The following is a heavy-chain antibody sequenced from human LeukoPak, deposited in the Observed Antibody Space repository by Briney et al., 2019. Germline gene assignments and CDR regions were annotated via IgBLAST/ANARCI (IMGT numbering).Heavy chain of an antibody. CDR2: IYYTGST. J-gene: IGHJ4*02. D-gene: IGHD1-1*01. CDR3: GRVTEWNDFDY. CDR1: GGSISNYY. Sequence: SETLSLTCNVSGGSISNYYWSWIRQPPGKGPEWIGYIYYTGSTNYNPSLKSRVTISVDTSKNQLSLKLTSVTAADTAVYYCGRVTEWNDFDYWGQGILVTVSS. V-gene: IGHV4-59*01.